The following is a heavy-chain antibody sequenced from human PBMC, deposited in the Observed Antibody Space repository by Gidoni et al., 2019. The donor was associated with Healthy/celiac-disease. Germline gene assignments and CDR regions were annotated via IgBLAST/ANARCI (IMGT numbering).Heavy chain of an antibody. Sequence: QVQLVESVGGVVQPGRSLRLSCAASGFPFRSYGMPWVRQAPGKGLEWVAVIWYDGSNKYYADSVKGRFTISRDNSKNTLYLQMNSRRAEETAVYYCARGGRGAKSGVDYWGQGTLVTVSS. CDR1: GFPFRSYG. CDR2: IWYDGSNK. V-gene: IGHV3-33*01. J-gene: IGHJ4*02. CDR3: ARGGRGAKSGVDY. D-gene: IGHD1-26*01.